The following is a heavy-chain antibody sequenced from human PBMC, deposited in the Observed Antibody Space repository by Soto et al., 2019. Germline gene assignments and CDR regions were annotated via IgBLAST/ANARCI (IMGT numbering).Heavy chain of an antibody. CDR2: IYCNDDK. J-gene: IGHJ5*02. D-gene: IGHD3-22*01. CDR3: AHRVTYYYDSSGYYWFDP. V-gene: IGHV2-5*01. Sequence: QITLKESGPTLVKPTQTLTLTCTFSVFSLSTSGVGVGWIRQPPGKALEWLALIYCNDDKRYTPSLKSRLTITKDNSKNQVVLTMTNMDPVDTATYYCAHRVTYYYDSSGYYWFDPWGQGTMVTVSS. CDR1: VFSLSTSGVG.